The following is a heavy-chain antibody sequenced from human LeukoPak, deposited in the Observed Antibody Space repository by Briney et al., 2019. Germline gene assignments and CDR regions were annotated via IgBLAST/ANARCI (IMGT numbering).Heavy chain of an antibody. J-gene: IGHJ4*02. CDR3: TTLYGSGNYY. CDR1: GFTFSNAW. D-gene: IGHD3-10*01. Sequence: MSGGSLRLSCAASGFTFSNAWMSWVRQAPGKGLKWVGQTKSKADGGTTDYAAPVKGRFTISRDDSKNTLCLQVNSLKIEDTAVYYCTTLYGSGNYYWGQGTLVTVSS. V-gene: IGHV3-15*01. CDR2: TKSKADGGTT.